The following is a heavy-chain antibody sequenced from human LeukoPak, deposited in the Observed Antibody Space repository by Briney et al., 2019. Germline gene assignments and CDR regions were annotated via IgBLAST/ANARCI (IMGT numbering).Heavy chain of an antibody. V-gene: IGHV3-23*01. D-gene: IGHD1-26*01. Sequence: PGGSLRLSCAASGFTFSTYAMNWVRQAPGKGLEWVSVISGSGSNTYYADSVKGRFTISRDNSENTLYLQMNSLRAEDTAVHYCAKECRGSYRSHFDYWGQGTLVTVSS. J-gene: IGHJ4*02. CDR3: AKECRGSYRSHFDY. CDR2: ISGSGSNT. CDR1: GFTFSTYA.